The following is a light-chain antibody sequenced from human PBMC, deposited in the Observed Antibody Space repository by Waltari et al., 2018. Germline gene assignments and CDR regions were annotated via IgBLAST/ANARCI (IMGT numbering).Light chain of an antibody. CDR1: QSVYNF. J-gene: IGKJ4*01. Sequence: EVVLTQSPATLSLSPGESATPSCRASQSVYNFLAWYQQKPGQAPRLLIYEASQRATGIPARFSGSGSGTDFTLTISNLEPEDVAVYYCQQRANWPPLTFGGGTKVEIK. V-gene: IGKV3-11*01. CDR3: QQRANWPPLT. CDR2: EAS.